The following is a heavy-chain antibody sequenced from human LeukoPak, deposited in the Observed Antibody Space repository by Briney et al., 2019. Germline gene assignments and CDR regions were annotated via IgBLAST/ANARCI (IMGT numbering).Heavy chain of an antibody. CDR3: AKDGTTRGVIAYYYYYGMDV. J-gene: IGHJ6*02. CDR2: ISGSGGST. CDR1: GFTFSSYA. V-gene: IGHV3-23*01. Sequence: GGSLRLSCAASGFTFSSYAMSWVRQAPGKGLEWVSAISGSGGSTYYADSVKGRFTISRDNSKNTLYLQMNSLRAEDTAVYYCAKDGTTRGVIAYYYYYGMDVWGQGTTVTVSS. D-gene: IGHD1-7*01.